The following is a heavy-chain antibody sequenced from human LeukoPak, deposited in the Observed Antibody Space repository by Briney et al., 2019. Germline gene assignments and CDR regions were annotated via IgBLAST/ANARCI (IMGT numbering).Heavy chain of an antibody. D-gene: IGHD1-26*01. CDR3: ARGPSGSYLVDY. CDR1: GFTFSHYW. CDR2: IKEDGSTT. J-gene: IGHJ4*02. V-gene: IGHV3-7*01. Sequence: TGGSLRLSCAASGFTFSHYWMSWVRQAPGKGLEWVANIKEDGSTTYYVDSLKGRFTISRDNAKNSVYLQMNSLRAEDTAVYYCARGPSGSYLVDYWGQGTLVTVSS.